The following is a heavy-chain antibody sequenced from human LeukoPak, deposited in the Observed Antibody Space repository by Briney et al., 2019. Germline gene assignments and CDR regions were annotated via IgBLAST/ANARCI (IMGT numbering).Heavy chain of an antibody. J-gene: IGHJ4*02. CDR2: KKEDGSER. CDR1: GFTFNIYW. D-gene: IGHD2-15*01. V-gene: IGHV3-7*01. CDR3: ARARYCSAGSCYLDS. Sequence: GGSLRLSCAASGFTFNIYWVSWVRQAPGKGLEWVANKKEDGSERYYVDSVKGRFTISRDNAKNSLYLQMNSLRAEDTAVYYCARARYCSAGSCYLDSWGQGTLVTVSS.